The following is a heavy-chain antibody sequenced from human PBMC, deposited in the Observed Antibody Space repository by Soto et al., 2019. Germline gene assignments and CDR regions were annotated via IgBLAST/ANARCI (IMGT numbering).Heavy chain of an antibody. V-gene: IGHV3-33*01. Sequence: VGSLRLSCAVSGFTFSSYGMHWVRQAPGKGLEWVAVIWYDGSNKYYADSVKGRFTISRDNSKNTLYLQMNSLRAEDTAVYYCARGFRYCSGGSCYPGYYYYGMDVWGQGTTVTVSS. D-gene: IGHD2-15*01. CDR1: GFTFSSYG. CDR2: IWYDGSNK. CDR3: ARGFRYCSGGSCYPGYYYYGMDV. J-gene: IGHJ6*02.